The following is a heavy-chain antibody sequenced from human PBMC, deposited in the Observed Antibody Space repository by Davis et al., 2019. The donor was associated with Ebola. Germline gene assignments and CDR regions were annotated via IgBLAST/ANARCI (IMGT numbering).Heavy chain of an antibody. J-gene: IGHJ5*02. CDR3: ARGNHYDYSGYYAWFDP. Sequence: AASVKVSCKASGYTFTGYYMHWVRQAPGQGLEWMGRINPNSGGTNYAQKFQGRVTMTRDTSISTAYMELSRPRSDDSAVYYCARGNHYDYSGYYAWFDPWGQGTLVTVSS. CDR2: INPNSGGT. V-gene: IGHV1-2*06. CDR1: GYTFTGYY. D-gene: IGHD3-22*01.